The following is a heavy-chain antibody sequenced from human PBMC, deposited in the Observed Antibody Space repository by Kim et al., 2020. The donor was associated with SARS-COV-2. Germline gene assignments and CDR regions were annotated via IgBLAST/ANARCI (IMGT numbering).Heavy chain of an antibody. D-gene: IGHD6-13*01. CDR2: ISGSGGST. Sequence: GGSLRLSCAASGFTFSSFAMSWVRQAPGKGLEWVSAISGSGGSTYYADSVKGRFTISRDNSKNTLFLQINSLRAEDTAIYYCAKVPAATGYCFDSWGQGTLVTVSS. CDR3: AKVPAATGYCFDS. CDR1: GFTFSSFA. V-gene: IGHV3-23*01. J-gene: IGHJ4*02.